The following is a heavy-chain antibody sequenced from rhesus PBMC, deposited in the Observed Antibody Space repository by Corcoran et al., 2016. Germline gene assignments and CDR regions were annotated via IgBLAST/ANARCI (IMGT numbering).Heavy chain of an antibody. CDR3: ARKGGWSGVDY. J-gene: IGHJ4*01. V-gene: IGHV4-160*01. Sequence: QVQLQESGPGVVRPSETLSLTCAVSGGSLSSNYWVWIRQPPGKGLEWIGRIYGSGGSTDYNPSLKSRVTISTDTSKNQFSLKLSSVTAADTAVYYCARKGGWSGVDYWGQGVLVTVSS. CDR2: IYGSGGST. D-gene: IGHD3-22*01. CDR1: GGSLSSNY.